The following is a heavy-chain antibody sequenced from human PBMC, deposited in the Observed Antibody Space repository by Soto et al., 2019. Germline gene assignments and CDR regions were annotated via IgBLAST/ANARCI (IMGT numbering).Heavy chain of an antibody. Sequence: GESLKISCKGSGYSFTSYWISWVRQMPGKGLEWMGRIDPSDSYTNYSPSFQGHVTISADKSISTAYLQWSSLKASDTAMYYCARHGEVVVAAATPSDWFDPWGQGTLVTVSS. J-gene: IGHJ5*02. V-gene: IGHV5-10-1*01. CDR1: GYSFTSYW. CDR2: IDPSDSYT. CDR3: ARHGEVVVAAATPSDWFDP. D-gene: IGHD2-15*01.